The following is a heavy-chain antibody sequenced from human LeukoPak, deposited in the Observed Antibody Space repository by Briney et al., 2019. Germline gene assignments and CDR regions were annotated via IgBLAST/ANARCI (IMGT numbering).Heavy chain of an antibody. D-gene: IGHD3-22*01. Sequence: GSLRLSCAASGFTFSSYWMSWVRQAPGKGLEWVAYTNTAGNTIYYADSMKGRFTISRDNAKNSLYLQMNTLRAEDTAVYYCARATYDSSAIDAFDIWGQGTIVTVSP. CDR3: ARATYDSSAIDAFDI. J-gene: IGHJ3*02. CDR2: TNTAGNTI. CDR1: GFTFSSYW. V-gene: IGHV3-48*04.